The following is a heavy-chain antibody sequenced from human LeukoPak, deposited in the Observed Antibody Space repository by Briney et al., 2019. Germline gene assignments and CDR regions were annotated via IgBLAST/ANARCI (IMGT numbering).Heavy chain of an antibody. J-gene: IGHJ4*02. V-gene: IGHV3-23*01. CDR2: ISGSGVST. CDR3: AREILAPGKTHDY. CDR1: GFTFSSYG. Sequence: GGSLRLSCAASGFTFSSYGMSWVRQAPGKGLEWVSAISGSGVSTFYADSVKGRFTISRDNAKNTLFLQMSSLRAEDTAVYFCAREILAPGKTHDYWGQGTLVTVSS.